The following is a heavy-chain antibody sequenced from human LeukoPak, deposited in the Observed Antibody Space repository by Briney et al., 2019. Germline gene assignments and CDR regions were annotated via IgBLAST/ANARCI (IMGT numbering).Heavy chain of an antibody. Sequence: GASVKVSCKASGYTFTGYYMHWVRQAPGQGLEWMGRINPNSGGTNYAQKFQGRVTMTRDTSISTAYMELSRLRSDDTAVYYCARDSSDYDYVWGSYLPNDHWGQGTLVTVSS. CDR1: GYTFTGYY. CDR3: ARDSSDYDYVWGSYLPNDH. CDR2: INPNSGGT. J-gene: IGHJ5*02. D-gene: IGHD3-16*02. V-gene: IGHV1-2*06.